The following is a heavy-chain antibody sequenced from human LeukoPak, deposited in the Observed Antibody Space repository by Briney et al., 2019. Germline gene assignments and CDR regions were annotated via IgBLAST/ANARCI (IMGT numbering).Heavy chain of an antibody. CDR1: GFTFSSYA. J-gene: IGHJ4*02. Sequence: GGSLRLSCAASGFTFSSYAMSWVRQAPGKGLEWVSAISGSGGSTHYADSVKGRFTISRDNSKNTLYLQMNSLGAEDTAVYYCAKSIAAAGTIDYWGQGTLVTVSS. CDR2: ISGSGGST. D-gene: IGHD6-13*01. V-gene: IGHV3-23*01. CDR3: AKSIAAAGTIDY.